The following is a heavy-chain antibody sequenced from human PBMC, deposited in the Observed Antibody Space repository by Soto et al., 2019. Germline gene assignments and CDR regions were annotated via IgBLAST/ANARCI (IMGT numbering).Heavy chain of an antibody. CDR1: GYTFTSYG. J-gene: IGHJ6*02. V-gene: IGHV1-18*04. CDR2: ISAYNGNT. Sequence: ASVKVSCKASGYTFTSYGISWVRQAPGQGLEWMGWISAYNGNTNYAQKPQGRVTMTTDTSTSTAYMELRSLRSDDTAVYYCAREPILRFLEWGGAYYYYGMDVWGQGTTVTVSS. D-gene: IGHD3-3*01. CDR3: AREPILRFLEWGGAYYYYGMDV.